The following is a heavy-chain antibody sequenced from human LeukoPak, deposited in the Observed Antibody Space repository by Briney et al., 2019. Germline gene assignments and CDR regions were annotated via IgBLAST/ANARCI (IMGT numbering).Heavy chain of an antibody. D-gene: IGHD3-22*01. CDR2: IRYDGSNK. Sequence: AGGSLRLSCAASGFTFSSYGMHWVRQAPGKGLEWVAFIRYDGSNKYYADSVKGRFTISRDNSKNTLYLQMNSLRAEDTAVYYCAGGHTSGYYPIDYWGQGTLVTVSS. V-gene: IGHV3-30*02. J-gene: IGHJ4*02. CDR1: GFTFSSYG. CDR3: AGGHTSGYYPIDY.